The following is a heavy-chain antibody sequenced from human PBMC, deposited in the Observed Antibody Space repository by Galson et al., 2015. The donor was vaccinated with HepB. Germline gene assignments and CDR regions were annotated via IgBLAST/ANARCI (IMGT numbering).Heavy chain of an antibody. Sequence: SVKVSCKASGGTFSTYAINWVRQAPGQGLEWMGRIIPFLGIANYAQKFQGRVTITADKYTTTAYMQLSSLRSEDTAIYYCAREVRRELLAPSPYFDYWGQGTLVTVSS. CDR2: IIPFLGIA. J-gene: IGHJ4*02. D-gene: IGHD1-7*01. V-gene: IGHV1-69*04. CDR1: GGTFSTYA. CDR3: AREVRRELLAPSPYFDY.